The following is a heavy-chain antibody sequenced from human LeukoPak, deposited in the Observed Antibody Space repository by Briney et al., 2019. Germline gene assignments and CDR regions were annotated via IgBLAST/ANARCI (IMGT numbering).Heavy chain of an antibody. J-gene: IGHJ4*02. CDR3: ARLSDH. Sequence: SETLSLTCTVSGGSISSSHYYWGWIRQPPGKGLEWIGSINYSGSTYYNPSLKSRVTISVDTSKNQSSLRLNSVTAADTAVYYCARLSDHWGQGTQVTVSS. CDR2: INYSGST. V-gene: IGHV4-39*01. CDR1: GGSISSSHYY.